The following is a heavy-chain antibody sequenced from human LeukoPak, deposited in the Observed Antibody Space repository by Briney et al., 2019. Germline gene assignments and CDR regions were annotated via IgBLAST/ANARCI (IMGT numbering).Heavy chain of an antibody. CDR3: AKETYRPDY. D-gene: IGHD3-16*02. CDR1: GFTFSSYA. V-gene: IGHV3-23*01. J-gene: IGHJ4*02. Sequence: GGSLRLSCAASGFTFSSYAMSWVRQAPGKGLEWVSAISGRGDITYYADSVKGRFTISRDSSKNTLHLQMNSLRAGDTAVYYCAKETYRPDYWGQGTLVTVSS. CDR2: ISGRGDIT.